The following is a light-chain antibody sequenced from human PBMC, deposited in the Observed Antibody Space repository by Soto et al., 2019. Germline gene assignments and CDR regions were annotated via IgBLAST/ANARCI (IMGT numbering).Light chain of an antibody. CDR3: QQYDTLPPT. V-gene: IGKV1-33*01. J-gene: IGKJ2*01. Sequence: DIQMTQSPSSLSASVGDRVTITCQASQDINNYLVWYQQKPGKAPKLLIFEASSLETGVPSRFSGAASGTDFTFTISRLQPEDIATYYCQQYDTLPPTFGQGTKLEIK. CDR1: QDINNY. CDR2: EAS.